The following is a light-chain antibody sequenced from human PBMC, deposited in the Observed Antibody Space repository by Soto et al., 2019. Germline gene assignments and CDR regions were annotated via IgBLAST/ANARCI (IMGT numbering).Light chain of an antibody. CDR2: GAS. CDR1: RSINSRY. Sequence: EIVLTQSPGTLSLSPGERATLSCRASRSINSRYLAWYQQKPGQAPRLLIYGASSRATGIPDRFSGSGSGTDFTLTISRLEPEDSAVYHCQQYGYSPNTFGQGTKLEIK. CDR3: QQYGYSPNT. J-gene: IGKJ2*01. V-gene: IGKV3-20*01.